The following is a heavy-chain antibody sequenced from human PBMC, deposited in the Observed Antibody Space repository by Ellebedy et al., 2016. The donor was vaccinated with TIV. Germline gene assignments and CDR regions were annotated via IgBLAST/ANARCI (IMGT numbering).Heavy chain of an antibody. Sequence: GGSLRLSCAVSGFTFSTYWMSWVRQPPGKGLEWVANIKEDGTVKHYVDSVKGRFTISRDNDKNSLYLQMNSLRAEDTAVYYCARDPWPAAFDIWGQGTMVTVSS. CDR2: IKEDGTVK. J-gene: IGHJ3*02. CDR3: ARDPWPAAFDI. V-gene: IGHV3-7*03. CDR1: GFTFSTYW.